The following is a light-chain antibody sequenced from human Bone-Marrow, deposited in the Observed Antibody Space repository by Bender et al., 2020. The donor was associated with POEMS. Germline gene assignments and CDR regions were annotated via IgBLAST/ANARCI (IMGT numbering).Light chain of an antibody. CDR3: AVWDDSLNGWV. V-gene: IGLV1-44*01. CDR2: SSH. J-gene: IGLJ3*02. CDR1: SSNIGAHA. Sequence: QSVLTQPPSASGTPGQRVTISCSGGSSNIGAHAVNWYQHLPGTHPQLLIYSSHRRPSEVPDRFSVSRSGTSASLAISGLQSEDEADYYCAVWDDSLNGWVFGGGTKLTVL.